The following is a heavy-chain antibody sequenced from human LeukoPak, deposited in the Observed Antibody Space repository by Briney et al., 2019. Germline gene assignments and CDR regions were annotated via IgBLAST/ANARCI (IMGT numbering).Heavy chain of an antibody. CDR3: AKDGPYTSSFDY. J-gene: IGHJ4*02. D-gene: IGHD6-13*01. Sequence: GGSLRLSCAASGFTFSTYGMHWVRQAPGKGLEWVAVISYDGSNKYYADSVKGRFAISRDNSKNTLYLQMNSLRAEDTAVYYCAKDGPYTSSFDYWGQGTLVTVSS. V-gene: IGHV3-30*18. CDR1: GFTFSTYG. CDR2: ISYDGSNK.